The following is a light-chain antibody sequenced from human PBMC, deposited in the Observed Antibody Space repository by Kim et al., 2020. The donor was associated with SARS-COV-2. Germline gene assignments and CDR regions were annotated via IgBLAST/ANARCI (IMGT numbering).Light chain of an antibody. V-gene: IGLV3-21*04. J-gene: IGLJ3*02. CDR1: NIGSKS. CDR2: YDS. Sequence: GKTARITCWGNNIGSKSVHWYQQKPAQAPVLVIYYDSDRPSGIPERFSGSNSGNTATLTISRVEAGDEADYYCQVWDSSSDHRGVFGGGTQLTVL. CDR3: QVWDSSSDHRGV.